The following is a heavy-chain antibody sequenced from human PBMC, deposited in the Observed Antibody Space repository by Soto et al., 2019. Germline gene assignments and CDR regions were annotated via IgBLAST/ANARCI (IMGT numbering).Heavy chain of an antibody. V-gene: IGHV4-30-2*01. Sequence: QLQLQESGSGLVKPSQTLSLTCAVSGVSISSGGYCWSWIRQPPGKGLEWIGYIYHSGSTYYNPSLKSRVTISVDRSKNQFSLKLSSVTAADTAVYYCASTQDSYFDYWGQGTLVTVSS. J-gene: IGHJ4*02. CDR3: ASTQDSYFDY. CDR2: IYHSGST. CDR1: GVSISSGGYC.